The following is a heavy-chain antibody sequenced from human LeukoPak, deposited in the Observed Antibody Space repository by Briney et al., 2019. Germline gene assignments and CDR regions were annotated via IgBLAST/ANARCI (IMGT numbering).Heavy chain of an antibody. CDR1: GDSISNSNW. CDR2: VYPSGST. D-gene: IGHD6-25*01. V-gene: IGHV4-4*02. Sequence: SGTLSLTCAVSGDSISNSNWWTWICQPPGKGLEWIGEVYPSGSTNYSPSLKSRVTISVDKSKNQFSLTLSSVSAADTAVYFCGTTEHDSGDYWGQGTLVTVSS. J-gene: IGHJ4*02. CDR3: GTTEHDSGDY.